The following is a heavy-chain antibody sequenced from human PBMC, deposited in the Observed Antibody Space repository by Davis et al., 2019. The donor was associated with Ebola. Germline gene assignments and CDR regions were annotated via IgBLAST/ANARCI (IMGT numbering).Heavy chain of an antibody. CDR2: IIDNGHTT. CDR3: VKGWLVHDF. CDR1: GFTFSNSG. V-gene: IGHV3-64D*08. J-gene: IGHJ4*02. Sequence: GESLKVSCSASGFTFSNSGMHWVRQAPGKGLEYVSAIIDNGHTTEYADSVKGRFTISRDNSKDTLYLHMTNLRPEDTGIYYCVKGWLVHDFWGRGTLVTVSA. D-gene: IGHD6-6*01.